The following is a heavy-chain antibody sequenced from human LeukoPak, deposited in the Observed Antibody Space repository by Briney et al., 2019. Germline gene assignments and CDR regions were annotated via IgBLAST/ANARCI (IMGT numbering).Heavy chain of an antibody. V-gene: IGHV3-30*03. CDR2: ISYDGSNK. CDR1: GFTFSSCG. D-gene: IGHD1-26*01. CDR3: ARDGPSVGATIDY. Sequence: GGSLRLSCAASGFTFSSCGMHWVRQAPGKGLEWVAVISYDGSNKYYADSVKGRFTISRDNSKNTLYLQMNSLRAEDTAMYYCARDGPSVGATIDYWGQGTLVTVSS. J-gene: IGHJ4*02.